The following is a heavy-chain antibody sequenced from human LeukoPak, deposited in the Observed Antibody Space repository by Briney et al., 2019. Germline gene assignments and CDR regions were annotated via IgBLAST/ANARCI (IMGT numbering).Heavy chain of an antibody. CDR3: AKGNSGSYSQDWFDP. Sequence: GGSLRLSCAASGLTFDDYAMHWVRQAPGKGLEWVSGISWNSGTIGYADSVKGRFTISRDNAKNSLYLQMNSLRADDMALYYCAKGNSGSYSQDWFDPWGQGTLVTVSA. D-gene: IGHD1-26*01. V-gene: IGHV3-9*03. CDR1: GLTFDDYA. J-gene: IGHJ5*02. CDR2: ISWNSGTI.